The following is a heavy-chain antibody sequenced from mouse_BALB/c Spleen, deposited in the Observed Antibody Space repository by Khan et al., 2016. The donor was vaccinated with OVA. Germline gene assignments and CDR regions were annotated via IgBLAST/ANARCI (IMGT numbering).Heavy chain of an antibody. V-gene: IGHV5-17*02. J-gene: IGHJ3*01. CDR3: ARGNWAWFAY. D-gene: IGHD2-1*01. CDR1: GFNFSSFG. Sequence: DVQLVESGGGLVQPGGSRKLSCAASGFNFSSFGMHWVRQAPEKGLEWVAYISSDSITLYYADTVKGRVTISRDNPRNTLFLQMTSLRADDTAIYYCARGNWAWFAYWGQGTLVTVSA. CDR2: ISSDSITL.